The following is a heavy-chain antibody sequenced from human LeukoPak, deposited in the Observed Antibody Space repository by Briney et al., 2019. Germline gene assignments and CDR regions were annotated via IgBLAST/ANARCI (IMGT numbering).Heavy chain of an antibody. V-gene: IGHV3-30*04. CDR2: ISYDGNNK. CDR3: ARDRDTRLGPTDIDC. CDR1: VFTFSNYA. D-gene: IGHD5-18*01. J-gene: IGHJ4*02. Sequence: PGGSLRLSCAASVFTFSNYAIHCVRDAPGEGLEWVAVISYDGNNKYYADSVKGRFTISRDNSKNPVYLQMSSLRAEDTAVYYCARDRDTRLGPTDIDCWGQGTLVTVSS.